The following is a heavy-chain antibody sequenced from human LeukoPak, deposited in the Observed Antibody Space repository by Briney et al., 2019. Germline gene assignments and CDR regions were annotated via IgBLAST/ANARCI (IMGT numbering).Heavy chain of an antibody. CDR1: GYPFTTYE. CDR3: ARGPRNDP. CDR2: VHPNTGNT. D-gene: IGHD1-14*01. V-gene: IGHV1-8*01. J-gene: IGHJ5*02. Sequence: ASVKVSCKTSGYPFTTYEINWVRQAAGQGLEWLGWVHPNTGNTAYAQRFQGRVTMTRDTSISTAYMELSSLTSNDTAVYFCARGPRNDPWGQGTLVTVSS.